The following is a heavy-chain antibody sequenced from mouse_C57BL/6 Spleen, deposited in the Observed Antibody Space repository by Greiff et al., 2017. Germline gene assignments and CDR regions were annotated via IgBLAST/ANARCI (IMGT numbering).Heavy chain of an antibody. V-gene: IGHV6-3*01. CDR2: IRLKSDNYAT. CDR3: TRGVVAPYFDY. D-gene: IGHD1-1*01. Sequence: EVMLVESGGGLVQPGGSMKLSCVASGFTFSNYWMNWVRQSPEKGLEWVAQIRLKSDNYATHYAESVKGRFTISRDDSKSSVYLQMNNLRAEDTGIYYCTRGVVAPYFDYWGQGTTLTVSS. J-gene: IGHJ2*01. CDR1: GFTFSNYW.